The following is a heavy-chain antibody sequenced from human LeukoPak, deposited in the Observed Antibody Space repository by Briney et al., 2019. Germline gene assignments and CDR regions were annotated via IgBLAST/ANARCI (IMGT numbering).Heavy chain of an antibody. CDR1: GFTFSDYG. V-gene: IGHV3-33*01. D-gene: IGHD3-9*01. Sequence: GGSLRLSCAASGFTFSDYGMHWVRQAPGKGLEWVAVIWHDGSEKYYGDSVKGRFTISRDDSKNTLHLQMNSLRVEDTGVYYCARDDNPTGYIFDYWGQGTLVTVSS. CDR3: ARDDNPTGYIFDY. J-gene: IGHJ4*02. CDR2: IWHDGSEK.